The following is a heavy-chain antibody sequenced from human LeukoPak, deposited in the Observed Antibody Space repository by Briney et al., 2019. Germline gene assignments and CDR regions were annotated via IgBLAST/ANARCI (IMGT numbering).Heavy chain of an antibody. CDR2: ISGSGAST. Sequence: GGSLRLSCLTSGFTFSTNAMSWVRQAPGKGLEWISGISGSGASTYYADSVTGRFTISRDNSRNTLYLQMNSLRGDDTAVYYCAKDVGKWESLHFFDYWGQGPWSPSPQ. V-gene: IGHV3-23*01. CDR1: GFTFSTNA. CDR3: AKDVGKWESLHFFDY. D-gene: IGHD1-26*01. J-gene: IGHJ4*02.